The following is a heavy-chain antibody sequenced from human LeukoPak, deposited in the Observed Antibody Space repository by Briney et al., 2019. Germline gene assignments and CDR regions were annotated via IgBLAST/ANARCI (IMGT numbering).Heavy chain of an antibody. CDR2: ISSSSSYI. CDR1: GFTFSSYS. J-gene: IGHJ4*02. Sequence: GGSLRLSCAASGFTFSSYSMNWVRQAPGKGLEWVSSISSSSSYIYYADSVKGRFTISRDNAKNSLYLQMNSLRAEDTAVCYCARDLPTRLHYWGQGTLVTVSS. V-gene: IGHV3-21*01. D-gene: IGHD1-1*01. CDR3: ARDLPTRLHY.